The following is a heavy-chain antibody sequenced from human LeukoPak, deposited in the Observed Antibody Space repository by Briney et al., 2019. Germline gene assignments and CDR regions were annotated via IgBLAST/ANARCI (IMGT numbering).Heavy chain of an antibody. CDR3: ARVCVVVPAAWGYYYYYYMDV. CDR2: INHSGST. Sequence: PSETLSLTCAVYGGSFSGYYWSWIRQPPGKGLEWIGEINHSGSTNYNPSLKSRVTISVDTSKNQFSLKLSSVTAADTAVYYCARVCVVVPAAWGYYYYYYMDVWGKGATVTISS. J-gene: IGHJ6*03. CDR1: GGSFSGYY. V-gene: IGHV4-34*01. D-gene: IGHD2-2*01.